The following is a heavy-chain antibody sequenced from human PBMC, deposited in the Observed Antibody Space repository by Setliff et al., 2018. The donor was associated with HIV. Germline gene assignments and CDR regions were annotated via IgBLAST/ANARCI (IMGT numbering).Heavy chain of an antibody. CDR3: ARDVGYCTATSCQTGFDY. CDR1: TNTFLNYG. Sequence: ASVKVSCKASTNTFLNYGISWVRQAPGQGLEWMGWISVHKDNSNYAQRFRDRVTMTTDIPTSTAYMELRGLRSDDTAVYYCARDVGYCTATSCQTGFDYWGQGTLVTVSS. J-gene: IGHJ4*02. D-gene: IGHD2-8*02. CDR2: ISVHKDNS. V-gene: IGHV1-18*01.